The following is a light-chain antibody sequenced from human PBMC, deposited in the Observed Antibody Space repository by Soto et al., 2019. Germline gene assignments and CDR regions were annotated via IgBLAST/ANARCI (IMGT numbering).Light chain of an antibody. Sequence: EIVLTQSPATLSLSPGERATLSCRASQSVSTYLAWYQQKPGQAPRLLIYDASKRATGIPARFSGSGSGTDFTLTITRLEPEDYAVYYCQQYGSSLWAFGQGTKVEIK. CDR1: QSVSTY. J-gene: IGKJ1*01. V-gene: IGKV3-11*01. CDR2: DAS. CDR3: QQYGSSLWA.